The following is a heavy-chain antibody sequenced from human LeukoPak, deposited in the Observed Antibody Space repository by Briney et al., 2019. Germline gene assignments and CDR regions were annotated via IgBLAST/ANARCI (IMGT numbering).Heavy chain of an antibody. CDR1: GGSISSYY. V-gene: IGHV4-39*07. CDR2: IFYSGST. D-gene: IGHD3-10*01. CDR3: SKSNGYGLVDI. J-gene: IGHJ3*02. Sequence: SETLSLTCTVSGGSISSYYWGWVRQPPGKGLEWIGNIFYSGSTYYSPSLKSRVTISLDTSRNQFSLKLNSVTAADTAVYYCSKSNGYGLVDIWGQGTMVTVSS.